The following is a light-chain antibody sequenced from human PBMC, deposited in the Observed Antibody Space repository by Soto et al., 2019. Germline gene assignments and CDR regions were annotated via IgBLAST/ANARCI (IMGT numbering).Light chain of an antibody. V-gene: IGLV2-8*01. CDR3: SSYAGSNNFDV. CDR1: SSAVGGYNY. CDR2: EVN. Sequence: QSALTQPPSASGSPGQSVTISCTGTSSAVGGYNYVSWYQQHPDKAPKLMIYEVNERPSGVPDRFSGSKSGNTASLTVSGLQAEDEADYYCSSYAGSNNFDVFGTGTKLTVL. J-gene: IGLJ1*01.